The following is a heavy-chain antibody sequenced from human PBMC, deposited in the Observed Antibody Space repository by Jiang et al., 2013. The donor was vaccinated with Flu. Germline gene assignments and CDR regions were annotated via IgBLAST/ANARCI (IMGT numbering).Heavy chain of an antibody. CDR3: ATTYYYDSSGYPDAFDI. D-gene: IGHD3-22*01. CDR2: TYYRSKWYN. J-gene: IGHJ3*02. V-gene: IGHV6-1*01. CDR1: GDSVSSNSAA. Sequence: QTLSLTCAISGDSVSSNSAAWNWIRQSPSRGLEWLGRTYYRSKWYNDYAVSVKSRITINPDTSKNQFSLQLNSVTPEDTAVYYCATTYYYDSSGYPDAFDIWGQGTMVTVSS.